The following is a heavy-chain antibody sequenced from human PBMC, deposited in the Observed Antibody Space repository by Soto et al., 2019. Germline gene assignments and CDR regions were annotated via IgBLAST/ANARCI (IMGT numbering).Heavy chain of an antibody. V-gene: IGHV3-15*01. CDR2: IKSKVDGGTT. CDR3: TTDLVVTHNNQYFGMDV. D-gene: IGHD2-15*01. J-gene: IGHJ6*02. CDR1: GFTFTNAW. Sequence: EVQLVESGAGLVKPGGSLRLSCAASGFTFTNAWMNWVRQAPGKGLEWIGRIKSKVDGGTTEYAAPVKVRFNISRDDSKKTLYLQMKSLKPEDTAVYFCTTDLVVTHNNQYFGMDVWGQGTTVTVSS.